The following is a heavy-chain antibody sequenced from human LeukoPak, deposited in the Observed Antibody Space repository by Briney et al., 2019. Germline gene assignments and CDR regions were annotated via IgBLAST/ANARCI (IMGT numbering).Heavy chain of an antibody. D-gene: IGHD3-10*01. CDR2: INAGNGNT. J-gene: IGHJ4*02. V-gene: IGHV1-3*01. CDR3: AFGELLSYFDY. CDR1: GYTFTIYA. Sequence: ASVKVSCKSSGYTFTIYAMHWVRQAPGQRLEWMGWINAGNGNTKYSQKFQGRVTITRDTSASTAYMELSSLRSEDTAVYYCAFGELLSYFDYWGQGTLVTVSS.